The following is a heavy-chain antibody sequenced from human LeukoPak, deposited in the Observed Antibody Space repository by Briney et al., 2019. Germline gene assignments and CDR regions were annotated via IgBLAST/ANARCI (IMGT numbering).Heavy chain of an antibody. CDR2: IYTRGST. Sequence: NPSETLSLTCTVSGGSISSGSYYWSWIRQPAGKGLEWIGRIYTRGSTNYNPSLKSRVTISVDTSKNQFSLKLSSVTAADTAVYYCARETRAVCIDYWGQGTLVTVSS. V-gene: IGHV4-61*02. D-gene: IGHD6-19*01. J-gene: IGHJ4*02. CDR1: GGSISSGSYY. CDR3: ARETRAVCIDY.